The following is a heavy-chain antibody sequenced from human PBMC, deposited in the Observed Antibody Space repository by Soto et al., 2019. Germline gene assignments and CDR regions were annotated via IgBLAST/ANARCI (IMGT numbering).Heavy chain of an antibody. CDR3: VKDFFGYTSL. D-gene: IGHD3-3*01. CDR1: GGPFNNFI. V-gene: IGHV1-69*02. CDR2: IIPILNKT. Sequence: QVLLEQSGSVVKRPGSSVTVSCKASGGPFNNFIFTWVRQAPGQGLEWMGRIIPILNKTNYAQTFRGRVAITADTPASTSYIELTGLRLDDTAMYYCVKDFFGYTSLWGQGTLVSVTS. J-gene: IGHJ4*02.